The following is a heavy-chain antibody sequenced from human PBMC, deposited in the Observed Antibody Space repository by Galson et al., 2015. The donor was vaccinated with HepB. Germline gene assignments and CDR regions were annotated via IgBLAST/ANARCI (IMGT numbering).Heavy chain of an antibody. CDR2: IYPGDSDT. CDR3: ARSYYDFWSGTGYYYYGMDV. J-gene: IGHJ6*02. V-gene: IGHV5-51*03. CDR1: GYSFTSYW. Sequence: QSGAEVKKPGESLKISCKGSGYSFTSYWIGWVRQMPGKGLEWMGIIYPGDSDTRYSPSFQGQVTISADKSISTAYLQWSSLKASDTAMYYCARSYYDFWSGTGYYYYGMDVWGQGTTVTVSS. D-gene: IGHD3-3*01.